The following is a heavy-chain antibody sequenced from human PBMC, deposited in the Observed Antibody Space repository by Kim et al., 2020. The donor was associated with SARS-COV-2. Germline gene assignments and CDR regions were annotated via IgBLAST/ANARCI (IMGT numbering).Heavy chain of an antibody. V-gene: IGHV3-23*03. CDR3: AKRSGFDCWLSGGSCFDA. D-gene: IGHD3-9*01. CDR1: GFTFSSYA. J-gene: IGHJ5*02. CDR2: IYSGGSSI. Sequence: GGSLRLSCAASGFTFSSYAMSWVRQAPGKGLEWVSVIYSGGSSIYYADSVKGRFTISRDNSKNTLYLQMNSLRAEDTAVYYCAKRSGFDCWLSGGSCFDAWGQGTLVTVSS.